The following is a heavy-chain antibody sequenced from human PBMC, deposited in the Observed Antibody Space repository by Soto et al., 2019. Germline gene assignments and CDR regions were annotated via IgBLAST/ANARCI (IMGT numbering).Heavy chain of an antibody. CDR1: GDTLTNYD. Sequence: QVQLVQSGAQVKQPGASVKVSCKSAGDTLTNYDVNWVRQATGQGLEWMGWMNPNNGKTGYAQQCQGRVTRTCTSSISTAYMELTSMSSEDTAVYYCTRGNRGGRFTGFGDAFRIWGQGTKVTVSS. D-gene: IGHD1-26*01. V-gene: IGHV1-8*02. CDR2: MNPNNGKT. J-gene: IGHJ3*02. CDR3: TRGNRGGRFTGFGDAFRI.